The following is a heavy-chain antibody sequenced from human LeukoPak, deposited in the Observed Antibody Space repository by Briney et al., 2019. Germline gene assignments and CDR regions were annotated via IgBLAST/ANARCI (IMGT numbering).Heavy chain of an antibody. CDR3: ARSDYYGSGSGAFDI. Sequence: SETLSLTCTVSGGSISSYYWSWIRQPPGKGLEWIGYIYNSGSTNYNPSLKSRVTISVDTSKNQFSLKVSSVTAADTAVYYCARSDYYGSGSGAFDIWGQGTMVTVSS. D-gene: IGHD3-10*01. CDR2: IYNSGST. J-gene: IGHJ3*02. CDR1: GGSISSYY. V-gene: IGHV4-59*01.